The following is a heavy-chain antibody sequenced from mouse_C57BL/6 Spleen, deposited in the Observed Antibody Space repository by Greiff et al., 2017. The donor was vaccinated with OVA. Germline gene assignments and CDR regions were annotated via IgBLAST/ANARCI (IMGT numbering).Heavy chain of an antibody. CDR2: IYPGSGNT. V-gene: IGHV1-76*01. J-gene: IGHJ4*01. Sequence: VQLQESGAELVRPGASVKLSCKASGYTFTDYYINWVKQRPGQGLEWIARIYPGSGNTYYNEKFKGKATLTAEKSSSTAYMQLSSLTSEDSAVYFGARSITTVVEGGYAMDYWGQGTSVTVSS. CDR1: GYTFTDYY. CDR3: ARSITTVVEGGYAMDY. D-gene: IGHD1-1*01.